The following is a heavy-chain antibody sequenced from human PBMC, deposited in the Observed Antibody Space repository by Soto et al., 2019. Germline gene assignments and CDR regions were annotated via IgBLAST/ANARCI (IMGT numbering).Heavy chain of an antibody. CDR1: GYTLTELS. J-gene: IGHJ4*02. V-gene: IGHV1-24*01. D-gene: IGHD3-10*01. CDR2: FDPEDGET. Sequence: ASVKVSCKVSGYTLTELSMHWVRQAPGKGLEWMGGFDPEDGETIYAQKFQGRVTMTEDTSTDTAYMELSSLRSEDTAVYYCAREGGSYYYGSGSYYNYPLDYWGQGTLVTVSS. CDR3: AREGGSYYYGSGSYYNYPLDY.